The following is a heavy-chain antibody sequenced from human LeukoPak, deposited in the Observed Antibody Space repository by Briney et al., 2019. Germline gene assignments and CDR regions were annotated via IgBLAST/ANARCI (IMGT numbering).Heavy chain of an antibody. CDR1: GGSFSGYY. V-gene: IGHV4-34*01. CDR2: INHSGST. D-gene: IGHD2-2*01. Sequence: SETLSLTCAVYGGSFSGYYWSWIRQPPGKGLEWIGEINHSGSTNYNPSLKSRVTISVDTSKNQFSLKLSSVTAADTAVYYCARDGPSAAAGLDYWGQGTLVTVSS. J-gene: IGHJ4*02. CDR3: ARDGPSAAAGLDY.